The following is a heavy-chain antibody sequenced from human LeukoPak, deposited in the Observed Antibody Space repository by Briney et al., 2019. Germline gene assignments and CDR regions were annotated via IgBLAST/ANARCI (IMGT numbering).Heavy chain of an antibody. J-gene: IGHJ4*02. CDR3: ASELMVYAHY. V-gene: IGHV3-30*01. CDR1: GFTFSSYA. CDR2: ISYDGSNN. Sequence: GESLTLSCAASGFTFSSYAMHWVRQAPGKGLEWVAVISYDGSNNYYADSVKGRFTISRDNSKNTLYLQMNSLRAEDTAVYYCASELMVYAHYWGQGTLVTVSS. D-gene: IGHD2-8*01.